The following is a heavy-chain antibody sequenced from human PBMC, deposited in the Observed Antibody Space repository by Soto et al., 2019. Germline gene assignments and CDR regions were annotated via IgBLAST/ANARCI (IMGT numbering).Heavy chain of an antibody. J-gene: IGHJ4*02. Sequence: GGSLRLSCVVSGFTFSDVGMHWVRQSPGEGLAWVASISKDGLDRYYSESVKGRFTISRDDSKNTVFLQMNSLKVEDTAAYFCASPREGQWLVFDHWGQRTLVTVSS. D-gene: IGHD6-19*01. CDR3: ASPREGQWLVFDH. CDR2: ISKDGLDR. V-gene: IGHV3-30*19. CDR1: GFTFSDVG.